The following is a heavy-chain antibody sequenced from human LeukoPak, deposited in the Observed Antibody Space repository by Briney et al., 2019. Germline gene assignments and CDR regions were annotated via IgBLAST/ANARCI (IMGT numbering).Heavy chain of an antibody. CDR1: GFTVSSNY. J-gene: IGHJ6*02. V-gene: IGHV3-66*01. Sequence: PGGSLRLSCAASGFTVSSNYMSWVRQAPGKGLEWVSVIYSGGSTYYADSVKGRFTISRDNSKNTLYLQMNSLRAEDTAVYYCARELWFGESYYYYGMDVWGQGTTVTVSS. CDR3: ARELWFGESYYYYGMDV. CDR2: IYSGGST. D-gene: IGHD3-10*01.